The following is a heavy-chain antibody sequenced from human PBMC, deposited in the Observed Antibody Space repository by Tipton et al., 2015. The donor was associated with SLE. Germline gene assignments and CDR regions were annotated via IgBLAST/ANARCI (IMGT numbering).Heavy chain of an antibody. V-gene: IGHV3-15*01. D-gene: IGHD4-11*01. Sequence: SLRLSCEASRLIFSDAWVNWVRQAPGKGLEWIGRIKSESYGGTKNYAAPVKGRFTISRDDSENRLYLHMKNLKAEDTAMYYCTTAGGTTDYWGQGTLVTVSS. CDR2: IKSESYGGTK. J-gene: IGHJ4*02. CDR1: RLIFSDAW. CDR3: TTAGGTTDY.